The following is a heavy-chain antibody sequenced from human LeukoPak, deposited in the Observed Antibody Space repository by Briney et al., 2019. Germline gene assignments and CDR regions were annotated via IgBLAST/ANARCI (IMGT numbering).Heavy chain of an antibody. J-gene: IGHJ4*02. CDR2: ISYDGSNK. D-gene: IGHD3-22*01. CDR1: GFTFSSYA. V-gene: IGHV3-30*04. CDR3: AIDYYDSSGYYPAGG. Sequence: GGSLRLSCAASGFTFSSYAMHWVRQAPGKGLEWVAVISYDGSNKYYADSVKGRFTISRDNAKNSLYLQMNSLRAEDTALYYCAIDYYDSSGYYPAGGWGQGTLVTVSS.